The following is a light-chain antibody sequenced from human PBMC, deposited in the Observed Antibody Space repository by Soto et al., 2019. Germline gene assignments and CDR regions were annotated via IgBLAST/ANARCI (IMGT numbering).Light chain of an antibody. V-gene: IGKV3-11*01. J-gene: IGKJ4*01. Sequence: EIVLTQSPATLSLSPGERATLSCRASQTISSYLAWYQQKPGQAPRLLIYDASNRAAGIPARFSGFGSGTDFTLTISSLEPEDVAIYYCQPRTNWPLTFGGGTNVEIK. CDR3: QPRTNWPLT. CDR2: DAS. CDR1: QTISSY.